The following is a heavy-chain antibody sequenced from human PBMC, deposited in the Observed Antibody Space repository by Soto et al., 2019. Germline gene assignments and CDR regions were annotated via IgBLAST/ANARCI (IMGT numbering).Heavy chain of an antibody. CDR3: ARGRRHAYGASGAFDI. V-gene: IGHV3-30-3*01. D-gene: IGHD4-17*01. Sequence: QVQLVESGGGVVQPGRSLRLSCAASGFTFSSYAMHWVRQAPGKGLEWVAVISYDGSNKYYADSVKGRFTISRDNPKNALDLRMNSLRAEDTAVYYCARGRRHAYGASGAFDIWGQGTMVTVSS. CDR2: ISYDGSNK. J-gene: IGHJ3*02. CDR1: GFTFSSYA.